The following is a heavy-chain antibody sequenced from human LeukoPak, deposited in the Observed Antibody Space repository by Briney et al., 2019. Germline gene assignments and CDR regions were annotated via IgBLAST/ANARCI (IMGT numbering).Heavy chain of an antibody. Sequence: GGSLRLSCAASGFTFSRFGMNWVRQAPGKGLEWVSYISGISSNNIYYADSVKGRFTISRDNSKNTLYLQMNSLRAEDTAVYYCAKLVDRYFDWLRPAPGIDYWGQGTLVTVSS. CDR2: ISGISSNNI. CDR3: AKLVDRYFDWLRPAPGIDY. CDR1: GFTFSRFG. V-gene: IGHV3-48*01. D-gene: IGHD3-9*01. J-gene: IGHJ4*02.